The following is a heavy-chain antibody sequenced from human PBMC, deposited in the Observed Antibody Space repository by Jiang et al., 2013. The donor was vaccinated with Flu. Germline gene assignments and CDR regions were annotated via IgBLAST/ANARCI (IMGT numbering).Heavy chain of an antibody. V-gene: IGHV1-69*04. CDR3: ARDSPRYCSGGSCYDLTDY. J-gene: IGHJ4*02. Sequence: EVKKPGSSVKVSCKASGGTFSSYAISWVRQAPGQGLEWMGRIIPILGIANYAQKFQGRVTITADKSTSTAYMELSSLRSEDTAVYYCARDSPRYCSGGSCYDLTDYWGQGTLVTVSS. D-gene: IGHD2-15*01. CDR2: IIPILGIA. CDR1: GGTFSSYA.